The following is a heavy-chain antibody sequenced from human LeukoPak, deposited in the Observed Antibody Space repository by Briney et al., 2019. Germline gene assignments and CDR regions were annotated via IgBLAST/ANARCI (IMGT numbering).Heavy chain of an antibody. D-gene: IGHD6-13*01. Sequence: ASVKVSCKASGYTLTSYDINWVRQATGQGLEWMGWMNPNSGRTGYAQNFQGRITITRNTSISTAYMELSSLRSEDTAVYYCARTSGIAAAGTLGYWGQGTLVTVSS. J-gene: IGHJ4*02. V-gene: IGHV1-8*01. CDR2: MNPNSGRT. CDR3: ARTSGIAAAGTLGY. CDR1: GYTLTSYD.